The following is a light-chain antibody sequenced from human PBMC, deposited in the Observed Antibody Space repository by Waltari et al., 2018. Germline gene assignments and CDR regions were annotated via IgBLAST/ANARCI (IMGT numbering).Light chain of an antibody. CDR2: DKY. CDR1: NSDFGKTY. Sequence: QSVLTQPPSVSAAPGQQVTIACSGNNSDFGKTYFSWYQQLPGTAPKLLSYDKYKRPSGIPDRFSGSKSGTSATLGITGLQTGDEADYYCGAWDSSRSSFFGTGTKVTVL. J-gene: IGLJ1*01. V-gene: IGLV1-51*01. CDR3: GAWDSSRSSF.